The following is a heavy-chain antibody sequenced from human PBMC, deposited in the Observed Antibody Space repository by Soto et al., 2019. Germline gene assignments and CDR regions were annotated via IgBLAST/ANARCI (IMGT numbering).Heavy chain of an antibody. CDR1: GFSLINARMG. V-gene: IGHV2-26*01. D-gene: IGHD1-26*01. Sequence: SGPTLVNPTETLTLTCTVSGFSLINARMGVSCIRQPPGKALEWLAHIFSNDEKSYSTSLKSRLTISKDTSKSQVVLTMTNMDPVDTATYYCARMGVGATGWRINWFDPWGQGTLVTVSS. CDR2: IFSNDEK. CDR3: ARMGVGATGWRINWFDP. J-gene: IGHJ5*02.